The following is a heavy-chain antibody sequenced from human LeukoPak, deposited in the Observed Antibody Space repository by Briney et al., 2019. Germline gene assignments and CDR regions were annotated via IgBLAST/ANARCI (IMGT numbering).Heavy chain of an antibody. Sequence: ASVKVSCKASGYTFTSYSISWVRQAPGQGLEWMAWISAHNGNTIYAQKVKGRVTMTTDTSTSTAYMELRSLKSDDTAVYYCARASYCSGGSCYSDYWGQGTLVTVSS. CDR1: GYTFTSYS. D-gene: IGHD2-15*01. V-gene: IGHV1-18*01. CDR2: ISAHNGNT. CDR3: ARASYCSGGSCYSDY. J-gene: IGHJ4*02.